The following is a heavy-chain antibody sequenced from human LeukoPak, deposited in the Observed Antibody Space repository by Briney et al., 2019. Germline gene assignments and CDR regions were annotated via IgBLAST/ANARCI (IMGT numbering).Heavy chain of an antibody. Sequence: PSETLSLTCTVSGGSISSGGYYWSWIRQPPGKGLEWIGYIYYSGSTNYNPSLKSRVTISVDTSKNQFSLKLSSVTAADTAVYYCARGGIRNYFDYWGQGTLVTVSS. CDR2: IYYSGST. V-gene: IGHV4-61*08. CDR3: ARGGIRNYFDY. D-gene: IGHD3-16*01. CDR1: GGSISSGGYY. J-gene: IGHJ4*02.